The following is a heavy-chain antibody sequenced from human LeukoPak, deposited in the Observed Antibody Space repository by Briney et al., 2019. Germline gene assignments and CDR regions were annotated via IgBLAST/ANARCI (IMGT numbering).Heavy chain of an antibody. Sequence: GGSLRLSCAASGLTVSDAWMIWVRQAPGKGVEWVGRIKSKTDGGTTDYAARVKGRFTVSRDDSKNTLYLQMNSLRTEDTALYYCTTGFSTGNWGQGTLVTVSS. V-gene: IGHV3-15*01. D-gene: IGHD6-13*01. CDR2: IKSKTDGGTT. CDR3: TTGFSTGN. J-gene: IGHJ4*02. CDR1: GLTVSDAW.